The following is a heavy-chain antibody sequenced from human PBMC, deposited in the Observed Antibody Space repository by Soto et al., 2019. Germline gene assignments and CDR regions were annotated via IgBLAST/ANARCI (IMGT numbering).Heavy chain of an antibody. D-gene: IGHD3-22*01. Sequence: GGSLRLSCAASGLTFSSNAMSWVRQAPGKGLEWVSGISDSGGSTYYADSVKGRFTISRDNSKNTLYLQMNSLRAEDTAVYYCAKDESRVVVPDNWFDSWGQGTLVTVS. V-gene: IGHV3-23*01. CDR3: AKDESRVVVPDNWFDS. CDR2: ISDSGGST. J-gene: IGHJ5*01. CDR1: GLTFSSNA.